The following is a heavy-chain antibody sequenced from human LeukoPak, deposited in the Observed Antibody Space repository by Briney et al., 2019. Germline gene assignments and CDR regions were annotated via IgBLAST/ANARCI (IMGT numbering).Heavy chain of an antibody. J-gene: IGHJ4*02. Sequence: GESLKISCKGSGYTFTSYWIAWVRQMPGKGLEWMGIIYPRDSDTRYSPSFQGQVTISADKSIYTAYLQWSSLKASDTAMYYCARRQGCSSTSCPPDSWGQGTLVTVSS. CDR2: IYPRDSDT. D-gene: IGHD2-2*01. CDR1: GYTFTSYW. CDR3: ARRQGCSSTSCPPDS. V-gene: IGHV5-51*01.